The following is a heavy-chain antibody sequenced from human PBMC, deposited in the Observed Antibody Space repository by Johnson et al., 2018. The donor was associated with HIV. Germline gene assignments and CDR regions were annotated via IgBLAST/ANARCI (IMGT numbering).Heavy chain of an antibody. J-gene: IGHJ3*02. CDR1: GFTFSNYA. CDR2: ISGSGGST. Sequence: VQLVESGGGLVQPGGSLRLSCAASGFTFSNYAMSWVRQAPGKGLECVSTISGSGGSTYYADSVKGRFTISRDNSKNTLYLQMNSLRAEDTAVYYCAKDRPNSSGGSCPNDAFDIWGQGTMVTVSS. V-gene: IGHV3-23*04. D-gene: IGHD2-15*01. CDR3: AKDRPNSSGGSCPNDAFDI.